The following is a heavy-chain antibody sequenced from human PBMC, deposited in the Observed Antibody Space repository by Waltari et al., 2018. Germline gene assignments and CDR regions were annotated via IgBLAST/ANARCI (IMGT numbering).Heavy chain of an antibody. Sequence: QVQLVESGGGVVQPGRSLRLSCAASGFTFRSYSMHWVRQAPGKGWGWVADILDDGSKEYYADSVKGRFTISRDNSKNTLCLQMNSLRAEDTAVYYCARDDGYGDSGLDYWGQGTLVTVSS. J-gene: IGHJ4*02. CDR1: GFTFRSYS. V-gene: IGHV3-30-3*01. D-gene: IGHD4-17*01. CDR3: ARDDGYGDSGLDY. CDR2: ILDDGSKE.